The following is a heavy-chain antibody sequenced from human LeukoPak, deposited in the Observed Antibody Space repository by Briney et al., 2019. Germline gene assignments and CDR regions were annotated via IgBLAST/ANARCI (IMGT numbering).Heavy chain of an antibody. CDR1: GFTFSSYA. V-gene: IGHV3-23*01. CDR3: AKDSSSAWFDP. CDR2: ISGGGVST. Sequence: GGSLRLSCAASGFTFSSYAMSWVRQAPGKGLEWVSTISGGGVSTYYADSVKGRFTISRDNPKNTLYLQMNSLRAEDTALYYCAKDSSSAWFDPWGQGTLVTVSS. J-gene: IGHJ5*02.